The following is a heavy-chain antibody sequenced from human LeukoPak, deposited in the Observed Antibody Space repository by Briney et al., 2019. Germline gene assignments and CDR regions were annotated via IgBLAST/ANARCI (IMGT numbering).Heavy chain of an antibody. V-gene: IGHV3-21*01. J-gene: IGHJ6*02. Sequence: PGGSLRLSCAASGFTFTTYTMNWVRQAPGKGLEWVSSITSSSSYIYYADSLKGRFTISRDNAKNSLYLQMNSLRAEDTAVYYCARGPYYDFWSGFTKDYYYYGMDVWGQGTTVTVSS. D-gene: IGHD3-3*01. CDR3: ARGPYYDFWSGFTKDYYYYGMDV. CDR2: ITSSSSYI. CDR1: GFTFTTYT.